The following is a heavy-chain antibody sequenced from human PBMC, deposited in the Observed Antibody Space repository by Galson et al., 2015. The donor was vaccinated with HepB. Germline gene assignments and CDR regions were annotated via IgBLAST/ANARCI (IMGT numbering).Heavy chain of an antibody. V-gene: IGHV1-69*13. CDR2: IIPIFGTA. J-gene: IGHJ3*02. CDR1: GGTFSSYA. CDR3: ARSPYDFWSFDI. Sequence: SVKVSCKASGGTFSSYAISWVRQAPGQGLEWMGGIIPIFGTANYAQKFQGRVTITADESTSTAYMELSSLRSEDTAVYYCARSPYDFWSFDIWGQGTMVTVSS. D-gene: IGHD3-3*01.